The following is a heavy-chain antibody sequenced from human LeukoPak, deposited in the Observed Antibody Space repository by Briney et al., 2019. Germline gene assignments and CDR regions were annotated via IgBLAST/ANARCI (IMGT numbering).Heavy chain of an antibody. CDR2: INSDGSST. V-gene: IGHV3-74*01. Sequence: GGSLRLSCAASGFTFSSYWMHWVRQAPGKGLVWVSRINSDGSSTSYADSVKGRFTISRDNVKNSVDLQMSSLRADDSAIYYCARSKYVYGMDVWGQGTTVTVSS. CDR1: GFTFSSYW. J-gene: IGHJ6*02. CDR3: ARSKYVYGMDV. D-gene: IGHD2-8*01.